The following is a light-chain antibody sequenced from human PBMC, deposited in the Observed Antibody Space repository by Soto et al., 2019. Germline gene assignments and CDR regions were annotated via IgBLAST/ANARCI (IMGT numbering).Light chain of an antibody. J-gene: IGKJ5*01. CDR1: QSISSY. CDR2: AAS. V-gene: IGKV1-39*01. CDR3: QQSYSTPSIT. Sequence: DIQMTQSPSSLSASVRYRFTITCRASQSISSYLNLYQQKPGKAPKLLIYAASSLQSGVPSRFSGSGSATDFTLTISSLQTEDFATYYCQQSYSTPSITFGHGTRLEIK.